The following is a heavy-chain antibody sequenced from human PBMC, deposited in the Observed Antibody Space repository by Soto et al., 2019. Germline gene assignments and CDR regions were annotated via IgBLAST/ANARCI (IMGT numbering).Heavy chain of an antibody. J-gene: IGHJ4*02. D-gene: IGHD3-22*01. V-gene: IGHV3-7*01. CDR2: INQDGSEK. Sequence: PGGSMRLSCAASGFTFSSYWMSWVRQAPGKGLVWVANINQDGSEKYYVDSVKGRFTISRDNAKNSLYVQMTSLRVEDTAVYYCARDTYFDDSSGYFDYWGQGTLVTVSS. CDR3: ARDTYFDDSSGYFDY. CDR1: GFTFSSYW.